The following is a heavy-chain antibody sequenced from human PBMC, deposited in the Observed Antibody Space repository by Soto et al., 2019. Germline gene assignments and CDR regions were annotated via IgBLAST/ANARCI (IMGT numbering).Heavy chain of an antibody. V-gene: IGHV4-34*01. J-gene: IGHJ6*02. Sequence: SETLSLTCAVYGGSFSGYYWTWIRQPPGKGLEWIGEINHSGTINFNPSLKSRLTISLDTSKKHFSLKLSSVTDADTAAYYCARADRTLVTSYSLDVWGQGTTVTV. D-gene: IGHD2-21*02. CDR2: INHSGTI. CDR1: GGSFSGYY. CDR3: ARADRTLVTSYSLDV.